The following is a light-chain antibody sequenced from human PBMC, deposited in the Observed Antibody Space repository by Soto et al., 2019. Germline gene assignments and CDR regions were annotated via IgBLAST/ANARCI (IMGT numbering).Light chain of an antibody. CDR1: SGHSSNA. J-gene: IGLJ2*01. CDR2: LHNDGSH. V-gene: IGLV4-69*01. Sequence: QLVLTQSPSASASLGASVKLTCTLSSGHSSNAIAWHQQQPEKGPRYLMKLHNDGSHSKGDGIPDRFSGSSSGAERYLTISSLQSEDEADYHCQTWDTGVVVFGGGTKLTVL. CDR3: QTWDTGVVV.